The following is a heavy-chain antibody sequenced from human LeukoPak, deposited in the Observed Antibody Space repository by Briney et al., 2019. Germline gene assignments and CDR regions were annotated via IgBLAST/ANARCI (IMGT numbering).Heavy chain of an antibody. D-gene: IGHD4-23*01. CDR3: ARQEYAGNFDY. Sequence: PSETLSLTCAVSGGSISSSRYYWGWIRPPPGKGLEWIGCVYYSGTTYYHPSLQSRVTMSVDTSRNHVSLKLSSVTAADTDVYYGARQEYAGNFDYWGQGTLVTVSS. CDR1: GGSISSSRYY. CDR2: VYYSGTT. J-gene: IGHJ4*02. V-gene: IGHV4-39*01.